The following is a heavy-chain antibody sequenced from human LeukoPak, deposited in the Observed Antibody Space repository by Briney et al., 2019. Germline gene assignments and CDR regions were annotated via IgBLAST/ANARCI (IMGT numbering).Heavy chain of an antibody. J-gene: IGHJ3*02. CDR3: ASRYYFDTDSYPQWGSFDI. CDR1: GFTFSNYA. Sequence: GGSLRLSCAASGFTFSNYAMSWVRPAPGRGLEWVSSISGSGDYTYYLNSVKGRFTISRDNSKNTLYLHLNSLAAGDTSVFFCASRYYFDTDSYPQWGSFDIWGQGTMVTVSS. V-gene: IGHV3-23*01. D-gene: IGHD3-22*01. CDR2: ISGSGDYT.